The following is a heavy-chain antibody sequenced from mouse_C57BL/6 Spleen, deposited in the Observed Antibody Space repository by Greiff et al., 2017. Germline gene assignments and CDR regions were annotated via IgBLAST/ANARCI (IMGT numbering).Heavy chain of an antibody. CDR3: ARTGFDY. Sequence: VQLQQPVAELVRPGASVKLSCTASGYTFNSYCMHWVKQRPGQGLEWIGRIDPANGNTKYAQKFKGKATITVDTSSNTAYMQLSSLTSEDTAIYYWARTGFDYWGKGTTLTVAS. CDR2: IDPANGNT. CDR1: GYTFNSYC. J-gene: IGHJ2*01. V-gene: IGHV14-3*01.